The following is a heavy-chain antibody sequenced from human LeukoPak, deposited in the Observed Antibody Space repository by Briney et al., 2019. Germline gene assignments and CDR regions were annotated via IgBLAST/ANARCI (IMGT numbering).Heavy chain of an antibody. D-gene: IGHD1-14*01. CDR3: ARGRNAYPRGRAFDI. V-gene: IGHV4-39*07. J-gene: IGHJ3*02. CDR1: GGSISSSSYY. CDR2: IYYSGIT. Sequence: PSETLSLTCTVSGGSISSSSYYWGWIRQPPGKGLEWIGSIYYSGITYYNPSLKSRVTISVDTSKNQFSLKLSSVTAADTAVYYCARGRNAYPRGRAFDIWGQGTMVTVSS.